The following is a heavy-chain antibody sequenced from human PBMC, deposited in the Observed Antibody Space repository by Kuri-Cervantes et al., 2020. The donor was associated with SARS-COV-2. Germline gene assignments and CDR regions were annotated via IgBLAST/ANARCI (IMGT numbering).Heavy chain of an antibody. CDR3: AKVFVEILGYCSGGSCYFDY. CDR1: GFTFGDYA. CDR2: ISSSSSTI. Sequence: GGSLRLSCTASGFTFGDYAMNWVRQAPGKGLEWVSYISSSSSTIYYADSVKGRFTISRDNAKNSLYLQMNSLRAEDTAVYYCAKVFVEILGYCSGGSCYFDYWGQGTLVTVSS. J-gene: IGHJ4*02. V-gene: IGHV3-48*01. D-gene: IGHD2-15*01.